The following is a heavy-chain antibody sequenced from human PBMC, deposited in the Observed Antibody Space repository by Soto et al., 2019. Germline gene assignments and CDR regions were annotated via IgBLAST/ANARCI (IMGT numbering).Heavy chain of an antibody. CDR2: ISYSGST. CDR1: GGCLSSSY. CDR3: AKAYYGGNWFDP. V-gene: IGHV4-59*01. D-gene: IGHD4-17*01. Sequence: SDTLCLTCTVSGGCLSSSYWTWIRQPPGKGLEWIGYISYSGSTNYNPSLKSRVTMSVDTSKNQFSLKLSSVTAADTSVYYCAKAYYGGNWFDPWGQGTLVNVSS. J-gene: IGHJ5*02.